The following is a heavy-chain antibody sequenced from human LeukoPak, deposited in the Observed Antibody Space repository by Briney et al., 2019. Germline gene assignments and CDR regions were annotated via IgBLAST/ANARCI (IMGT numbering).Heavy chain of an antibody. CDR1: GYTFTSYY. V-gene: IGHV1-46*01. D-gene: IGHD3-22*01. Sequence: ASVKVSCKASGYTFTSYYMHWVRQAPGQGLEWMGIINPSGGSTSYAQKFQGRVTMTRDTSTSTVYMELSNLRSEDTAVYYCAREYYDSSGYPGRVFDIWGQGTMVTVSS. CDR3: AREYYDSSGYPGRVFDI. CDR2: INPSGGST. J-gene: IGHJ3*02.